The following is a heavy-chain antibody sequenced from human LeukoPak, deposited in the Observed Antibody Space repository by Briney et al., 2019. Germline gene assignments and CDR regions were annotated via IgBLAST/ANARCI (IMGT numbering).Heavy chain of an antibody. J-gene: IGHJ4*02. D-gene: IGHD3-10*01. Sequence: GASVKVSCKASGYTFTSYDINWVRQATGQGLEWMGWMNPNSGNTGYAQKFQGRVTITRNTSISTAYMELSSLRSEDTAVYYCARTYPRGSAYYFDYWGQGTLVTVSS. CDR3: ARTYPRGSAYYFDY. V-gene: IGHV1-8*03. CDR2: MNPNSGNT. CDR1: GYTFTSYD.